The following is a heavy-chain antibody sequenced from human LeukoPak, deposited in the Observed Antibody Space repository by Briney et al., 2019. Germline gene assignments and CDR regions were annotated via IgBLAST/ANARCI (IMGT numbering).Heavy chain of an antibody. CDR1: GYTFIRYF. V-gene: IGHV1-46*01. CDR2: NNPSGGST. Sequence: ASVKVSCKASGYTFIRYFIHWVRQAPGRGLEWMGTNNPSGGSTGYAQKFQGRVTMTRDTSTSTVYMELSSLRSEDTAVYYCAREGGGGIDIEPSFDYWGQGTLVTVSS. D-gene: IGHD2-15*01. J-gene: IGHJ4*02. CDR3: AREGGGGIDIEPSFDY.